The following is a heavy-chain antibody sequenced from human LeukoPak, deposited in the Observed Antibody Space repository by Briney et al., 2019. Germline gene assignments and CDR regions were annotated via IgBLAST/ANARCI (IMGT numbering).Heavy chain of an antibody. Sequence: GASVKVSCKASGGTFSSYAISWVRQAHGQGLERMGRIIPILGIANYAQKFQGRVTITADKSTSTAYMELSSLRSEDTAVYYCASSSFDWLPDYYYGMDVWGQGTTVTVSS. V-gene: IGHV1-69*04. CDR3: ASSSFDWLPDYYYGMDV. J-gene: IGHJ6*02. D-gene: IGHD3-9*01. CDR1: GGTFSSYA. CDR2: IIPILGIA.